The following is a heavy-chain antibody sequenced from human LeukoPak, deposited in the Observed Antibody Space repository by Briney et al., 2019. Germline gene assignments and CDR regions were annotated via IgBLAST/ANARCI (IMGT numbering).Heavy chain of an antibody. D-gene: IGHD7-27*01. CDR1: GFTFRSHA. V-gene: IGHV3-30-3*01. CDR2: ISYDGSTI. Sequence: GGSLRLSCAASGFTFRSHAMPWVRQAPGKGLEWVAFISYDGSTIYYADSVKGRFTISRDNSKNTLYLQMNSLRAEDTAVYYCATPGEPNPAFDYWGQGTLVTVSS. J-gene: IGHJ4*02. CDR3: ATPGEPNPAFDY.